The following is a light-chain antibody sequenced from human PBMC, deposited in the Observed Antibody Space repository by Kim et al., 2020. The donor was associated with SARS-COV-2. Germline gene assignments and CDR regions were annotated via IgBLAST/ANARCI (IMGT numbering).Light chain of an antibody. CDR3: QQYNNWPYS. V-gene: IGKV3-15*01. J-gene: IGKJ2*01. CDR2: GAS. CDR1: QSVSSN. Sequence: EIVMTQSPATLSVSPGERATLSCRASQSVSSNLAWYQQKPGQAPRLLIYGASTRATGIPARFSGSGSGTEFTLTISSLQSEGFAVYYCQQYNNWPYSLGQGTKLEI.